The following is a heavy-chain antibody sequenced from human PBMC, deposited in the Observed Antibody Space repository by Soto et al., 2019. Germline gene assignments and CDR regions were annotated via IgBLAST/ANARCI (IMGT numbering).Heavy chain of an antibody. D-gene: IGHD6-19*01. J-gene: IGHJ4*02. Sequence: GASVKGSCKASGYTFTSYAMHWVRQAPGQRLEWMGWINAGNGNTKYSQKFQGRVTITRDTSASTAYMELSSLRSEDTAVYYCAIVLLYSSGWYPFYFDYWGLGTLVTVSS. CDR1: GYTFTSYA. V-gene: IGHV1-3*01. CDR3: AIVLLYSSGWYPFYFDY. CDR2: INAGNGNT.